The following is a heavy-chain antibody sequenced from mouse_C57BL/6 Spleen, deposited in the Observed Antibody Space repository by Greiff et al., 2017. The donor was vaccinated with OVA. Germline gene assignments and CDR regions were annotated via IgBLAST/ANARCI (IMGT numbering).Heavy chain of an antibody. CDR1: GYTFTSYW. CDR3: ARENGYYFDY. D-gene: IGHD2-2*01. J-gene: IGHJ2*01. Sequence: QVQLQQPGAELVRPGSSVKLSCKASGYTFTSYWMDWVKQRPGQGLEWIGNIYPSDSATHYNQKFKDKATLTVDKSSSTAYMQLSSLTSEDSAVYYCARENGYYFDYWGKGTTLTVSS. CDR2: IYPSDSAT. V-gene: IGHV1-61*01.